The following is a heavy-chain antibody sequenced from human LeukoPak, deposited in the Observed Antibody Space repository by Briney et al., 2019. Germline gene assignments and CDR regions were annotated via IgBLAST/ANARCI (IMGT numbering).Heavy chain of an antibody. CDR2: IYSGGST. CDR1: GFIVSGNY. D-gene: IGHD4-23*01. CDR3: ARDSSDYGGKGIDY. J-gene: IGHJ4*02. Sequence: GSLRLSCAASGFIVSGNYMSWVRQAPGKGLEWVSVIYSGGSTYYADSVKGRFIISRDNSKNTLYLQMNSLRAEDTAVYYCARDSSDYGGKGIDYWGQGTLVTVSS. V-gene: IGHV3-53*01.